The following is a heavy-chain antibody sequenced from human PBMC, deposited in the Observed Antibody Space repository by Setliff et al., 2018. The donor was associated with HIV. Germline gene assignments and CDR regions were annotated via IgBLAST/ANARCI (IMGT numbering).Heavy chain of an antibody. D-gene: IGHD3-22*01. CDR2: IIPILGVT. CDR1: GGTFSSYG. V-gene: IGHV1-69*10. J-gene: IGHJ6*04. Sequence: SVKVSCKISGGTFSSYGISWVRQAPGQGLEWMGGIIPILGVTNYAQKFQGRVTITADKSTSTAYMGLSSLRSEDTAVYYCARTRPYYYDSSGYRLGYMDVWGKGTTVTVSS. CDR3: ARTRPYYYDSSGYRLGYMDV.